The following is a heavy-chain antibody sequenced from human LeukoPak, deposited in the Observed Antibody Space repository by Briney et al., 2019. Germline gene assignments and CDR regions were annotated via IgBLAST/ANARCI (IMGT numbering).Heavy chain of an antibody. CDR1: GFTFDDYA. CDR3: AKVYVGSWYAYDH. J-gene: IGHJ4*02. D-gene: IGHD6-13*01. Sequence: PGGSLRLSRTASGFTFDDYAMHWGRHAPAEGLEWVSLISGDGGTTDYADSVKGRFTISRDNRRNSLYLHMNSLRTEDTALYFCAKVYVGSWYAYDHWGQGTLVTVSS. V-gene: IGHV3-43*02. CDR2: ISGDGGTT.